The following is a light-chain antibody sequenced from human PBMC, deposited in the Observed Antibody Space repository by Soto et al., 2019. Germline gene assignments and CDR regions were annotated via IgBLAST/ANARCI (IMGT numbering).Light chain of an antibody. J-gene: IGKJ4*01. V-gene: IGKV3-11*01. CDR2: DAS. Sequence: EIVLTQSPGTLSLSQGERATLSCRASQSVSSYLAWYQQKPSQAPRLLIYDASNRATGIPARFSGSGSGTDFTLTISSLEPEDFAVYYCQQRSNWPPLTFGGGTKVDNK. CDR1: QSVSSY. CDR3: QQRSNWPPLT.